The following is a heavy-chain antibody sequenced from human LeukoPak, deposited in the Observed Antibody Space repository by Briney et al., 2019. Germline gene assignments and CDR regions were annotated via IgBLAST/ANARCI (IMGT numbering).Heavy chain of an antibody. CDR2: IKQDGSEK. J-gene: IGHJ6*03. CDR3: ARVNVDTAMVYYYYYYMDV. Sequence: GGSLRLSCAASGFTFSSYWMSWVRQAPGKGLEWVANIKQDGSEKYYVDSVKGRFTISRDNAKNSLYLQMNSLRAEDTAVYYCARVNVDTAMVYYYYYYMDVWGKGTTVTVSS. D-gene: IGHD5-18*01. CDR1: GFTFSSYW. V-gene: IGHV3-7*01.